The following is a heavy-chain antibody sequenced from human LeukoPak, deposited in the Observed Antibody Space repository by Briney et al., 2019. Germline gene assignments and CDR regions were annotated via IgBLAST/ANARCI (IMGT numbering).Heavy chain of an antibody. J-gene: IGHJ5*02. CDR3: ARDLSAMTTVNWFDP. CDR2: IIPIFGTA. D-gene: IGHD4-4*01. Sequence: ASVKVSCKASGGTYSRYAISKVRQATGQGLEWMGGIIPIFGTANYTQKFQGRVTITADESTSTAYMELSSLRSEDTAVYYCARDLSAMTTVNWFDPWGQGTLVTVSS. V-gene: IGHV1-69*13. CDR1: GGTYSRYA.